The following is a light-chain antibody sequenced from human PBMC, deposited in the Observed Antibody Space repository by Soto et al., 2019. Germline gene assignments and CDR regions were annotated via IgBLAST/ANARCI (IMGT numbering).Light chain of an antibody. CDR1: SSDVGAYNY. Sequence: QSALTQPASVSGSPGQSITISCTGTSSDVGAYNYVSWYQQHPGKTPKLMIYDVSNRPSGVSNRFSGSKSGNTASLTIYGLQPEDEADYYCSSYTSYNTLVLFGGGTKLTVL. CDR3: SSYTSYNTLVL. V-gene: IGLV2-14*01. J-gene: IGLJ2*01. CDR2: DVS.